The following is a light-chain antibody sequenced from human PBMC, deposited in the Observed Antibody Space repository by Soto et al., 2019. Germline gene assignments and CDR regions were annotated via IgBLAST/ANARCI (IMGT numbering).Light chain of an antibody. CDR1: QSVSSN. J-gene: IGKJ2*01. Sequence: EIVMTQSPATLSVSPGERATLSCRASQSVSSNLAWYQQKPGQAPRLLIYGASTRATGIPARFSGSMSGTEFTLTVSSLQSADCAVYYCQQYNNWPYTFGQGTKLEIK. CDR2: GAS. CDR3: QQYNNWPYT. V-gene: IGKV3-15*01.